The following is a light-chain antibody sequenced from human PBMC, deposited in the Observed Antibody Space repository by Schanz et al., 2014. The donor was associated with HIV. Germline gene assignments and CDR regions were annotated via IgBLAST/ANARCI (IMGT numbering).Light chain of an antibody. J-gene: IGLJ2*01. V-gene: IGLV2-14*01. CDR1: SSDVGHYDY. CDR2: EVS. Sequence: QSALTQPASVSGSPGQSITISCTGTSSDVGHYDYVSWYQQHPGKAPKLMIYEVSKRPSGVPDRFSGSKSGNTASLTISGLQAEDEADYYCNSYTRTSTPVFGGGTKLTVL. CDR3: NSYTRTSTPV.